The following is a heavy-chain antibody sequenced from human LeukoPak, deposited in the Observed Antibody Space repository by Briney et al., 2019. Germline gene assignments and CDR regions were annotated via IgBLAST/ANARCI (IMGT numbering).Heavy chain of an antibody. J-gene: IGHJ3*02. V-gene: IGHV3-15*01. CDR1: GFTFSNYW. D-gene: IGHD3-9*01. CDR3: TTDLNVLKAFDI. Sequence: PGGSLRLSCAASGFTFSNYWMTWVRQAPGKGLEWVGRIKSKTDGGTPDYAAPVKGRFTISRDDSKNTLYLQMNSLKTEDTGNYYCTTDLNVLKAFDIWGQGTMVTVSS. CDR2: IKSKTDGGTP.